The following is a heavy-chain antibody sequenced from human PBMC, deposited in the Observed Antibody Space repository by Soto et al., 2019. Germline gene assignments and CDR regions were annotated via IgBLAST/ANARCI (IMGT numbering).Heavy chain of an antibody. J-gene: IGHJ5*02. CDR3: SHRPPERGLATFYP. V-gene: IGHV2-5*02. D-gene: IGHD1-1*01. CDR2: IYWDDDK. Sequence: QITLKESGPTLVKPTQTLTLTCTFSGFSLSTSGVAVGWIRQPPGKALEWLALIYWDDDKRYSPSLKSRLTITKDTSKNQVVLTMTNMDPVDTATYYCSHRPPERGLATFYPLGQGTLVTVSS. CDR1: GFSLSTSGVA.